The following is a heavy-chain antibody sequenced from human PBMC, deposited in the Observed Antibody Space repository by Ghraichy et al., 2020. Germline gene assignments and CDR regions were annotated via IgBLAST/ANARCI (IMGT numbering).Heavy chain of an antibody. CDR3: ARFLPGVKGYYVDYVIGFSNWLDP. Sequence: ASVKVSCKASGYTFTNNAINWIRQAPGQGLEWMGWISPHSGETSYAQNLQDRLTMTTDISTSTAYMELRTLRSDDTAVYYCARFLPGVKGYYVDYVIGFSNWLDPWGQGTLVTGSS. J-gene: IGHJ5*02. CDR2: ISPHSGET. V-gene: IGHV1-18*04. D-gene: IGHD4-17*01. CDR1: GYTFTNNA.